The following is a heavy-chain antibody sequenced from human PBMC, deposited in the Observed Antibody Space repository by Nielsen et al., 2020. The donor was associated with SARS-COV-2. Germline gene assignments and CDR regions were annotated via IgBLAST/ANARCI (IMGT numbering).Heavy chain of an antibody. D-gene: IGHD1-26*01. J-gene: IGHJ5*02. CDR2: ISSRSLYI. V-gene: IGHV3-21*01. CDR1: GFTFSTYS. CDR3: ARETLDHTSSFIDH. Sequence: GGSLRLSCAASGFTFSTYSMNWVRQAPGEGLEWVSSISSRSLYIHYAESVKGRFTISRDDAKNSLYLQMNSLNLEDPAVYYCARETLDHTSSFIDHWGQGTLVTVSS.